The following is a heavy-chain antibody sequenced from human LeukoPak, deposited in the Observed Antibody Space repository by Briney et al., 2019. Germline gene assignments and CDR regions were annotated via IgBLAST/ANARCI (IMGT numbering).Heavy chain of an antibody. CDR1: GGTFSSYA. D-gene: IGHD2-15*01. CDR2: IIPIFGTA. Sequence: SVKVSCKAPGGTFSSYAISWVRQAPGQGLEWMGGIIPIFGTANYAQKFQGRVTITADESTSTAYMELSSLRSEDTAVYYCARDQGGQGDFDYWGQGTLVTVSS. J-gene: IGHJ4*02. CDR3: ARDQGGQGDFDY. V-gene: IGHV1-69*13.